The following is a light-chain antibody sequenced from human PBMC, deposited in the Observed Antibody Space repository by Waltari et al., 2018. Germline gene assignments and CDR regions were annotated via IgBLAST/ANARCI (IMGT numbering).Light chain of an antibody. CDR2: RNS. J-gene: IGLJ1*01. Sequence: QSVLTQPPSASGTPGQRVTISCSGSSSNIGRNYVYWYQQLPGTAPKLLIYRNSQRPSGVPDRFSGSKSGTSASLAISGLRSEDEADYYCAAWDDSLSARFVFGTGTKVTVL. V-gene: IGLV1-47*01. CDR3: AAWDDSLSARFV. CDR1: SSNIGRNY.